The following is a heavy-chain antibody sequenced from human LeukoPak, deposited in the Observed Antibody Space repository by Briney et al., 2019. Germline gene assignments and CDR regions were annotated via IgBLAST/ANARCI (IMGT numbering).Heavy chain of an antibody. J-gene: IGHJ4*02. D-gene: IGHD6-19*01. CDR3: ARGNQSSGWSKNPVKSFDY. V-gene: IGHV4-34*01. Sequence: SETLSLTCAVYGGSFSGYYWSWIRQPPGKGLEWIGEINHSGSTNYNPSLKSRVTISVDTSKNQFSLKLSSVTAADTAVYYCARGNQSSGWSKNPVKSFDYWGQGTLVTVSS. CDR1: GGSFSGYY. CDR2: INHSGST.